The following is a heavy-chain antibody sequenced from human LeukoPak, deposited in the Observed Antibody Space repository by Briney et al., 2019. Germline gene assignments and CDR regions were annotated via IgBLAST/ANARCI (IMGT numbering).Heavy chain of an antibody. CDR3: ARLTVAGTVGY. CDR2: IYYSGSS. V-gene: IGHV4-39*01. Sequence: SETLSLTCSVSGGSVSSSSSYWGWIRQPPGKGLEWIGSIYYSGSSFDNPALKSRVTISVDTSKNQFSLKLSSVTAADTAVYYCARLTVAGTVGYWGQGTLVTVSS. J-gene: IGHJ4*02. CDR1: GGSVSSSSSY. D-gene: IGHD6-19*01.